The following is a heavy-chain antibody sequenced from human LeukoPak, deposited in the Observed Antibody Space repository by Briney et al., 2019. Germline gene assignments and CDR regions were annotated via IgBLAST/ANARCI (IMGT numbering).Heavy chain of an antibody. D-gene: IGHD2-8*01. CDR3: AREAYCTNGVCYTPSFDY. CDR1: GFTFSSYS. Sequence: GSLRLSCAASGFTFSSYSMNWVRQAPGKGLEWVSYISSSSSTIYYADSAKGRFTISRDDSKNTLYLQMNSLRAEGTAVYYCAREAYCTNGVCYTPSFDYWGQGTLVTVSS. J-gene: IGHJ4*02. V-gene: IGHV3-48*01. CDR2: ISSSSSTI.